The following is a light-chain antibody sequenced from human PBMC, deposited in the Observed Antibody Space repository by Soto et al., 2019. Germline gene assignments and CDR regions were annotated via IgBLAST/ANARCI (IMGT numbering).Light chain of an antibody. J-gene: IGLJ1*01. CDR2: EVS. CDR3: ISYTGSSTSYV. CDR1: SSDVGSYDH. Sequence: QSVLAQPASVSGSPGQSITISCSGTSSDVGSYDHVAWYQQIPGKTPKLMIYEVSNRPSGVSSRFSGSKSGNTASLTISGLQAEGEADYYCISYTGSSTSYVFGSGTKVT. V-gene: IGLV2-14*01.